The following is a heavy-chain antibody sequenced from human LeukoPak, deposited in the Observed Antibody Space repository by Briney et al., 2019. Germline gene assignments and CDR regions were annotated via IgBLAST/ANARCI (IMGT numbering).Heavy chain of an antibody. Sequence: SETLSLTCFVSGGSISSYYWSWIRQPPGKGLEWIGYIYYSGSTNYNPSLKSRVTISVDTSKNQFSLKLTSVTAADTAVYYCARYYYYYYGMDVWGQGTTVTVSS. J-gene: IGHJ6*02. CDR1: GGSISSYY. CDR3: ARYYYYYYGMDV. CDR2: IYYSGST. V-gene: IGHV4-59*08.